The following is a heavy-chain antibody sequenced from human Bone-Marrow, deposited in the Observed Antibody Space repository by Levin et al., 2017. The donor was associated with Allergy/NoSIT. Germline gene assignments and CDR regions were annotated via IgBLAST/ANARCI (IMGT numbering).Heavy chain of an antibody. CDR3: ARCSGGTCYSGVDS. V-gene: IGHV4-30-4*01. CDR2: IYYSGST. D-gene: IGHD2-15*01. J-gene: IGHJ4*02. CDR1: CDSMSSGDDY. Sequence: SQTLSLTCTVSCDSMSSGDDYWSWIRQPPGKGLEWIGYIYYSGSTYYNPSLKSRVIMSVDTSKNHFSLKLGSATAADTAVYYCARCSGGTCYSGVDSWGQGTLVTVSS.